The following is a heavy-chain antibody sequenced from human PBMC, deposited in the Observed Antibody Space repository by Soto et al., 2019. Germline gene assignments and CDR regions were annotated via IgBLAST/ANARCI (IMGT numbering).Heavy chain of an antibody. V-gene: IGHV1-3*01. Sequence: ASVKVSCKASGYTFTSYAMHWVRQAPGQRLEWMGWINAGNGNTKYSQKFQGRVTITRDTSASTAYMELSSLRSEDTAVYYCARAYYYDSSGYYPHFDYCGQRSLVPVSS. CDR2: INAGNGNT. CDR1: GYTFTSYA. D-gene: IGHD3-22*01. CDR3: ARAYYYDSSGYYPHFDY. J-gene: IGHJ4*02.